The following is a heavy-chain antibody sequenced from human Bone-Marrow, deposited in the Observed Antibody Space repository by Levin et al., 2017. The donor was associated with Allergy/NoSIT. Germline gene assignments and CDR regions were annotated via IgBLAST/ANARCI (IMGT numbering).Heavy chain of an antibody. D-gene: IGHD6-19*01. CDR2: ISHDGSDK. CDR3: ARAGDQWLTGYYYFDL. Sequence: SGGSLRLSCAASGFSFINYAMHWVRQAPGKGLEWLAVISHDGSDKYDAESVKGRFTISRDNPKNTLYLQMNSLRPDDTAVYYCARAGDQWLTGYYYFDLWGQGTLVTVSS. CDR1: GFSFINYA. J-gene: IGHJ4*02. V-gene: IGHV3-30*04.